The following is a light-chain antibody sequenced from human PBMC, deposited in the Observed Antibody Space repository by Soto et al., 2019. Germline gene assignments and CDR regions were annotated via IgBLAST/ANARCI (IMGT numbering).Light chain of an antibody. Sequence: EIVLTQSPATLSLSPGDRATLSCRASQSVSSYLVWYQQKPGQAPRLLIYDASNRATDIPARFSGSGSGTDFTLTISSLEPDDFAIYYCQQRRNWPLTFGGGTKVEIK. J-gene: IGKJ4*01. CDR1: QSVSSY. CDR3: QQRRNWPLT. CDR2: DAS. V-gene: IGKV3-11*01.